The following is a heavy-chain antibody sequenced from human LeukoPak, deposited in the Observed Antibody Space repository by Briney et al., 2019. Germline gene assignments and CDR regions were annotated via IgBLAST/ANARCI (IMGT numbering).Heavy chain of an antibody. V-gene: IGHV1-2*02. J-gene: IGHJ4*02. CDR2: INQNIVGT. CDR3: AGVGYNHHLDY. D-gene: IGHD5-24*01. CDR1: GYTLTDYY. Sequence: ASVTVSFMASGYTLTDYYIHRVRPPPGPGREWSGWINQNIVGTNYAQTFQGRVTLTTDTSIPTAYLELGVLRSDDTAVYYCAGVGYNHHLDYWGQGTLVTVSS.